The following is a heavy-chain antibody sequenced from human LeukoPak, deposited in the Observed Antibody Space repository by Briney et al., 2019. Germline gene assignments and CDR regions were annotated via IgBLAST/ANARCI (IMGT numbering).Heavy chain of an antibody. CDR2: ISSTTSAT. J-gene: IGHJ4*02. CDR3: ARVPDIVGGGFDY. CDR1: GFSFTTYR. V-gene: IGHV3-48*02. D-gene: IGHD2-15*01. Sequence: PGGSLRLSCAASGFSFTTYRMNWVRQAPRKGLEWVSYISSTTSATYYADSVKGRFTISRDNAKNSLYLQMNSLRDEDTAVYYCARVPDIVGGGFDYWGQGTLVTVSS.